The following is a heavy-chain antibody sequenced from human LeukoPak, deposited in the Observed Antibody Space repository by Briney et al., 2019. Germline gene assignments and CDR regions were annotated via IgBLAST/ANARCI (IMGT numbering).Heavy chain of an antibody. Sequence: GASVKVSCKASGGTFSSNAISWVRQAPGQGLEWMGWISAYNGNTNYAQKLQGGVTMTTDTSTSTAYMELRSLRSDDTAVYYCASSIPSTGSGKSHAFDIWGQGTMVTVSS. CDR2: ISAYNGNT. J-gene: IGHJ3*02. V-gene: IGHV1-18*01. CDR3: ASSIPSTGSGKSHAFDI. CDR1: GGTFSSNA. D-gene: IGHD2-15*01.